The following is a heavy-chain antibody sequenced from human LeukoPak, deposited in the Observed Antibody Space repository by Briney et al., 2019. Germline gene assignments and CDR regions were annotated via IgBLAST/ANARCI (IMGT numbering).Heavy chain of an antibody. CDR2: ISYEGSNQ. D-gene: IGHD5-18*01. V-gene: IGHV3-30*04. J-gene: IGHJ4*02. CDR1: GFTFSSYA. CDR3: ARGGYSYGWINYYFDY. Sequence: GGPLRLSCAASGFTFSSYAMHWVRQAPGKGLEWVAVISYEGSNQYYADSVKGRFTISRDNAKNTMDLQMNSLRAEDTAVYYCARGGYSYGWINYYFDYWGQGTLVTVSS.